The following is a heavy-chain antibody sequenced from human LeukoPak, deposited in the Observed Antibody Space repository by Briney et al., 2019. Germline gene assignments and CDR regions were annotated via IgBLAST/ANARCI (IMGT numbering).Heavy chain of an antibody. J-gene: IGHJ4*01. D-gene: IGHD5-24*01. CDR3: SRGPRVSGIATITLYFKY. CDR2: INHSGST. CDR1: GGSFSGHY. Sequence: SETLSLTCAVYGGSFSGHYWNWLRRPPGKGLEWIGEINHSGSTNYNPSLRSRVTISIDTSKSHFSLNLTSFPAADTAVDYFSRGPRVSGIATITLYFKYWAHGTLVTVSS. V-gene: IGHV4-34*01.